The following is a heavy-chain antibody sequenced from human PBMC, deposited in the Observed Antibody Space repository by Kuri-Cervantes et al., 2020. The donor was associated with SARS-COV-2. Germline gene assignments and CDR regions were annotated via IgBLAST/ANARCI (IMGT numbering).Heavy chain of an antibody. V-gene: IGHV1-3*02. J-gene: IGHJ4*02. CDR2: SNAGNGNT. CDR3: ARETFLTRGPMPAPLLDY. CDR1: GYTFTSYA. Sequence: ASVKVSCKASGYTFTSYAMHWVRQAPGQRLEWMGWSNAGNGNTKYSQELQGRVTMTTDTSTSTAYMELRSLRSDDTAVYYCARETFLTRGPMPAPLLDYWGQGTLVTVSS. D-gene: IGHD3-9*01.